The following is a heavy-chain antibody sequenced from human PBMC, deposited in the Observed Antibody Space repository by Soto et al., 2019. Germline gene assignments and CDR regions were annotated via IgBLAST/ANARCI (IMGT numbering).Heavy chain of an antibody. CDR2: IWYDGSNK. D-gene: IGHD3-3*01. J-gene: IGHJ4*02. Sequence: QVQLVESGGGVVQPGRSLRLSCAASGFTFSSYGMHWVRQAPGKGLEWVAVIWYDGSNKYYADSVKGRFTISRDNSKNTLYLQMNSLRAEDTAVYYCARDQGYDFWSGYTTRFDYWCQGTLVTVSS. CDR3: ARDQGYDFWSGYTTRFDY. V-gene: IGHV3-33*01. CDR1: GFTFSSYG.